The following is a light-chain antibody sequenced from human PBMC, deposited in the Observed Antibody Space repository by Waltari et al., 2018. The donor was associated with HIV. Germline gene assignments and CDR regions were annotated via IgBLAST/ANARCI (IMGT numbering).Light chain of an antibody. Sequence: QSALTQPASVSGSPGQSISISCTGTSSDVGFYNYVSWYQQHPGKAPKFTIYGVSKRPSGVSNRFSGSKSGNTASLTISGLQAEDEADYYCSSYTSSSTWVFGGGTKLTVL. J-gene: IGLJ3*02. CDR2: GVS. V-gene: IGLV2-14*01. CDR1: SSDVGFYNY. CDR3: SSYTSSSTWV.